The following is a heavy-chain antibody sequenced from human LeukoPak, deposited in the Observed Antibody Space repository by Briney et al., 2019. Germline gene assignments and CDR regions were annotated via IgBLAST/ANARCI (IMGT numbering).Heavy chain of an antibody. V-gene: IGHV3-23*01. J-gene: IGHJ4*02. CDR1: GFTFSSYA. D-gene: IGHD2-2*01. CDR2: ISGSGGST. CDR3: SKVILDQGGPYCSRTSCYGGVYY. Sequence: GGSLRLSCAASGFTFSSYAMSWVRQPPGKGLEWVSDISGSGGSTYYADSVKGRFTISRDNSKNTLYLQMNSLRAVDTADYYLSKVILDQGGPYCSRTSCYGGVYYWGQGTLVTVSS.